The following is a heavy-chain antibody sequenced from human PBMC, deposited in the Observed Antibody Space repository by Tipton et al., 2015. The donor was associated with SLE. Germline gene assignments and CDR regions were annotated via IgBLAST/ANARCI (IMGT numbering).Heavy chain of an antibody. Sequence: QSGPEVKKPGASVKVSCKVSGYTLAELSMHWVRQAPGKGLEWMGWISTYNGNTNYAQKLQGRVTMTTDTSTSTAYMELRSLRSDDTAVYYCARDPPSGDYGDSLDAFDVWGQGTMVTVSS. CDR2: ISTYNGNT. V-gene: IGHV1-18*01. CDR3: ARDPPSGDYGDSLDAFDV. CDR1: GYTLAELS. D-gene: IGHD4-17*01. J-gene: IGHJ3*01.